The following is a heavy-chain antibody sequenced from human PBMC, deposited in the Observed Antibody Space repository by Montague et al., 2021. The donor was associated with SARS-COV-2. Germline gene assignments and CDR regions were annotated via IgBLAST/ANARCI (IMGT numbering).Heavy chain of an antibody. CDR2: ISYDGSNK. V-gene: IGHV3-30*04. D-gene: IGHD4-17*01. CDR3: ARDFDDYGDWGAQTFDY. Sequence: SLRLSCEASGFTFSSYAMHWVRQAPGKGLEWVAVISYDGSNKYYADSVKGRFTISRDNSKNTLYLQMNSLRAEDTAVYYCARDFDDYGDWGAQTFDYWGQGTLVTVSS. J-gene: IGHJ4*02. CDR1: GFTFSSYA.